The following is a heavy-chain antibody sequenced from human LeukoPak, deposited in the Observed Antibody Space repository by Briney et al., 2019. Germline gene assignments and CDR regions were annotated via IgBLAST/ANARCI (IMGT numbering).Heavy chain of an antibody. CDR3: ARVDRRGYSDYTAILPDY. CDR1: GYNFISNW. CDR2: IYPHDSET. D-gene: IGHD5-12*01. J-gene: IGHJ4*02. V-gene: IGHV5-51*01. Sequence: GESLKISCQGSGYNFISNWIGWVRQTPGKGLEFLGIIYPHDSETIYSPSFQGQVTVSVDKSISTAYLQWNSLKASDTAMYYCARVDRRGYSDYTAILPDYWGQGTLVTVSS.